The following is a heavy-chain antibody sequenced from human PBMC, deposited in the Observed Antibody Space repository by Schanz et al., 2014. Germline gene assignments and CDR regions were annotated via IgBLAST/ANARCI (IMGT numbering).Heavy chain of an antibody. CDR3: ARDGYSVVVISPTESFDI. D-gene: IGHD2-21*01. CDR2: IWSDGTNE. J-gene: IGHJ3*02. Sequence: QGQLVESGGGVVQPGKSLRLSCATSGFIFRSFGIHWVRQAPGKGLEWVAVIWSDGTNEYYADSVKGRFTISGDNSKNTLYLQMNSLRAEDTAVYYCARDGYSVVVISPTESFDIWGQGTMGTVSP. CDR1: GFIFRSFG. V-gene: IGHV3-33*01.